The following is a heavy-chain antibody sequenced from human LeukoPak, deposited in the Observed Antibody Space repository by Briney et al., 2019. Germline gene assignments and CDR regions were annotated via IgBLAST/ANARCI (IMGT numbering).Heavy chain of an antibody. V-gene: IGHV3-21*01. CDR3: ARVGAKYNYYYYMDV. D-gene: IGHD1-26*01. Sequence: GRSLRLSCAASGFTFSSYSMNWVRQAPGKGLEWVSSISSSSSYIYYADSVKGRFTISRDNAKNSLYLQMNSLRAEDTAVYYCARVGAKYNYYYYMDVWGKGTTVTVSS. CDR2: ISSSSSYI. CDR1: GFTFSSYS. J-gene: IGHJ6*03.